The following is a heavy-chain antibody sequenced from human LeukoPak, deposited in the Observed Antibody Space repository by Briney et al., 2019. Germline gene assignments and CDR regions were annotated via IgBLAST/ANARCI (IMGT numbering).Heavy chain of an antibody. CDR3: ARQSYRGSYLLYWFDP. D-gene: IGHD1-26*01. J-gene: IGHJ5*02. CDR1: GYTFTSYD. V-gene: IGHV1-46*01. Sequence: ASVKVSCKASGYTFTSYDMHWLRQAPGQGLEWMGIINPSGGSTSYAQKFQGRVTMTRDTSTSTVYMELSSLRSEDTAVYYCARQSYRGSYLLYWFDPWGQGTLVTVSS. CDR2: INPSGGST.